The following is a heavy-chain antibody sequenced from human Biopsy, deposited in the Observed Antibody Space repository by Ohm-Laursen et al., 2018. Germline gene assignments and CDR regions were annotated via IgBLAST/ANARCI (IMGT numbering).Heavy chain of an antibody. CDR2: ISPKSGDT. CDR1: GYPFITYG. D-gene: IGHD6-19*01. J-gene: IGHJ4*02. V-gene: IGHV1-18*01. CDR3: ALQSVAQMKNFDY. Sequence: SVKVSCNASGYPFITYGISWVRQAPGQELEWMGWISPKSGDTNYAHKFQGNITMTRDTSMSTAYMEMSRLRCDDTAVYYCALQSVAQMKNFDYWGQGTLVTVSS.